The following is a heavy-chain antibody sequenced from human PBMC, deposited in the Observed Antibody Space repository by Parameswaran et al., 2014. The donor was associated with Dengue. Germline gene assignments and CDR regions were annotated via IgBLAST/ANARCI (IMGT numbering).Heavy chain of an antibody. CDR2: IYYSGST. J-gene: IGHJ4*02. D-gene: IGHD1-26*01. Sequence: RWIRQPPGKGLEWIGYIYYSGSTNYNPSLKSRITISLDTSKNQFSLNLSSATAADTAVYYCARSGSYGAAALIDYWGQGTLVTVSS. V-gene: IGHV4-59*12. CDR3: ARSGSYGAAALIDY.